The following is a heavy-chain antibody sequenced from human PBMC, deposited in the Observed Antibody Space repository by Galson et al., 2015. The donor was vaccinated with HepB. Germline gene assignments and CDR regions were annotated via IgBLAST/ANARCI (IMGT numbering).Heavy chain of an antibody. V-gene: IGHV3-48*01. CDR1: GFTFSSYS. CDR2: ISSSSSTI. CDR3: YYYDFWSGPTDYMDV. J-gene: IGHJ6*03. Sequence: SLRLSCAASGFTFSSYSMNWVRQAPGKGLEWVSYISSSSSTIYYVDSVKGRFTISRDNAKNSLYLQMNSLRAEDTAVYYCYYYDFWSGPTDYMDVWGKGTTVTVSS. D-gene: IGHD3-3*01.